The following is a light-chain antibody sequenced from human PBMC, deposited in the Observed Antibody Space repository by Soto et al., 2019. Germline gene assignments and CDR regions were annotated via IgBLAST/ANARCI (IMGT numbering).Light chain of an antibody. Sequence: DIQMTQSPSSLSASVGDRVTVTCQASQNINNYLNWYQQKPGRAPKLLIYDASNLEAGVPSRFRGSGSGTDFTFTISRLQPQDIATYYCQQYENLPTFGQGTRLEIK. V-gene: IGKV1-33*01. J-gene: IGKJ5*01. CDR3: QQYENLPT. CDR2: DAS. CDR1: QNINNY.